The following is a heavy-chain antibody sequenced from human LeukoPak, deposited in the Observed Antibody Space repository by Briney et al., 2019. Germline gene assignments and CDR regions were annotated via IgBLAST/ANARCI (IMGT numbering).Heavy chain of an antibody. J-gene: IGHJ4*02. CDR2: IYYSGST. CDR1: GGSITNYY. V-gene: IGHV4-59*01. Sequence: SETLSLTCTVSGGSITNYYWSWIRQPPGKGLECIGYIYYSGSTNYNPSLESRVTISLHTSKNQFSLKLNSVTAADTAVYYCARGVPYGPSYEFFDYWGQGTLVTVSS. D-gene: IGHD3-10*01. CDR3: ARGVPYGPSYEFFDY.